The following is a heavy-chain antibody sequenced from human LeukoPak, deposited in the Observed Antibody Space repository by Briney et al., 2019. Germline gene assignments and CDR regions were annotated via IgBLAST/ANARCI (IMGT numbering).Heavy chain of an antibody. CDR2: IYNSGST. Sequence: PSETLSLTCTVSGGSISTYYWSWIRQPPGKGLEWIGYIYNSGSTNYNPSLQSRVTISVDTSKNQFSLRLTSVTAADTAVYYCAKAVAAAGRFGFDPWGQGTLVTVFS. D-gene: IGHD6-13*01. J-gene: IGHJ5*02. CDR3: AKAVAAAGRFGFDP. V-gene: IGHV4-59*01. CDR1: GGSISTYY.